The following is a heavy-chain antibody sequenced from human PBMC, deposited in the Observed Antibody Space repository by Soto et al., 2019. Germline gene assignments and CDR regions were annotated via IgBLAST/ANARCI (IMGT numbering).Heavy chain of an antibody. V-gene: IGHV3-23*01. CDR2: ISGSGDST. CDR3: ARRSSGWYFDY. J-gene: IGHJ4*02. D-gene: IGHD6-19*01. CDR1: GFSFSSYA. Sequence: EVQLLESGGGLVQPGGSLRLSCAASGFSFSSYAMNWVRQAPGKGLEWVSVISGSGDSTHYADSVKGRFTISRDNSKNTLYLQMISLRAEDTAVYYCARRSSGWYFDYWGQGTLVIVSS.